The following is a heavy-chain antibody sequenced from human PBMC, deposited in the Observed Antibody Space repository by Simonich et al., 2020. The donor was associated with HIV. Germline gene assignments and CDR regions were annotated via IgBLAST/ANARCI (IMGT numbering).Heavy chain of an antibody. J-gene: IGHJ4*02. D-gene: IGHD2-21*02. CDR2: INNSGSN. Sequence: QLQLQQWGAGLLKPSGTLSLTCAVYGGSFSGYYWSEIRQPPGKGLEWIGEINNSGSNNYNPSLKNRVNMSVDTSKNQFSLKLSSVTAADTAVYYCAGCGGDCYHFDYWGQGTLVTVSS. CDR1: GGSFSGYY. CDR3: AGCGGDCYHFDY. V-gene: IGHV4-34*01.